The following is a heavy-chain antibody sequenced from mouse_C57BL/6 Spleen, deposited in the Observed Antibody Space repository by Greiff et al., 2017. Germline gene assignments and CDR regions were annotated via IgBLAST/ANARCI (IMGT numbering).Heavy chain of an antibody. CDR3: AGEVAFITSVVRDAMDY. Sequence: QVQLQQSGPELVKPGASVKISCKASGYAFSSSWMNWVKQRPGKGLEWIGRIYPGDGDTNYNGKFKGKATLTADKSSSTAYMQLSSLTSEDSAVYFCAGEVAFITSVVRDAMDYWGQGTSVTVSS. CDR2: IYPGDGDT. V-gene: IGHV1-82*01. J-gene: IGHJ4*01. CDR1: GYAFSSSW. D-gene: IGHD1-1*01.